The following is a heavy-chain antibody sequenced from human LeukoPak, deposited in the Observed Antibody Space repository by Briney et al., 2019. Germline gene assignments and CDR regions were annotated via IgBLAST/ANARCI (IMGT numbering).Heavy chain of an antibody. J-gene: IGHJ5*02. Sequence: SVKVSCKASGGTFSSYAISWVRQAPGQGLEWMGGIIPIFGTANYAQKFQGRVTITTDESASTAYMELSSLRSEDTAVYYCARGGRGFDIVVENWFDPWGQGTLVTVSS. V-gene: IGHV1-69*05. CDR2: IIPIFGTA. D-gene: IGHD2-15*01. CDR1: GGTFSSYA. CDR3: ARGGRGFDIVVENWFDP.